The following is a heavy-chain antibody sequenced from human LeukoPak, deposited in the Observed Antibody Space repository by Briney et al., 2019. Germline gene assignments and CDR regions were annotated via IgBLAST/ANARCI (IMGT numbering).Heavy chain of an antibody. CDR1: GGSISSGGYY. Sequence: SETLSLTCTVSGGSISSGGYYWSWIRQHPGKGLEWIGYIYYSGSTYYNPSLKSRVTISVDTSKNQFSLKLSSVTAADTAVYYCARRKIPYYDFWSGPPTYYYYGMDVWGQGTTVTVSS. CDR2: IYYSGST. CDR3: ARRKIPYYDFWSGPPTYYYYGMDV. J-gene: IGHJ6*02. D-gene: IGHD3-3*01. V-gene: IGHV4-31*03.